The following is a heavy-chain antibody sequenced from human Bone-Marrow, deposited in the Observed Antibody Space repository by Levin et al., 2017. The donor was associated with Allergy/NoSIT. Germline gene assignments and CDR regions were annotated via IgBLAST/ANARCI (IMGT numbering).Heavy chain of an antibody. CDR1: GGTFSSYA. D-gene: IGHD6-13*01. V-gene: IGHV1-69*04. J-gene: IGHJ3*02. Sequence: SVKVSCKASGGTFSSYAISWVRQAPGQGLEWMGRIIPILGIANYAQKFQGRVTITADKSTSTAYMELSSLRSEDTAVYYCARTYSSSSQGAFDIWGQGTMVTVSS. CDR3: ARTYSSSSQGAFDI. CDR2: IIPILGIA.